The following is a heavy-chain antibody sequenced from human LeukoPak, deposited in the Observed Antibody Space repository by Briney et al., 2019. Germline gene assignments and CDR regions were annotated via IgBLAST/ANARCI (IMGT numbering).Heavy chain of an antibody. CDR3: ARGAPPTIFGVVNSNWFDP. CDR2: INHSGST. CDR1: GGSFSGYY. Sequence: SETLSLTCAVYGGSFSGYYWSWIRQPPGKGLEGIGEINHSGSTNYNPSLQNRVTISVDTSQNQFSLKLSSVTAADTAVYYCARGAPPTIFGVVNSNWFDPWGQGTLVTVSS. V-gene: IGHV4-34*01. J-gene: IGHJ5*02. D-gene: IGHD3-3*01.